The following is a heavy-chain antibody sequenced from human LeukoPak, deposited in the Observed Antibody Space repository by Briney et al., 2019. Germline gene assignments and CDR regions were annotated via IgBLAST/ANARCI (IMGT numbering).Heavy chain of an antibody. D-gene: IGHD6-19*01. CDR1: GFTFSSYA. V-gene: IGHV3-23*01. J-gene: IGHJ2*01. CDR2: ISGSGGST. CDR3: ARKSPSSGWDLYWYFDL. Sequence: GGSLRLSCAASGFTFSSYAMSWVRQAPGKGLEWVSSISGSGGSTYYADSVRGRFTISRDNSKNTLYLEMNSLRAGDTAVYYCARKSPSSGWDLYWYFDLWGRGTLVTVSS.